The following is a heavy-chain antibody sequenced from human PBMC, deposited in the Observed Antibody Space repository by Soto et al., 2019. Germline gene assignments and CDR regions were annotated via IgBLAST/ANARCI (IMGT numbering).Heavy chain of an antibody. J-gene: IGHJ5*02. D-gene: IGHD2-15*01. V-gene: IGHV4-39*01. CDR1: GGSISSSSDY. CDR3: ARHVGVILYCSGGTCYFGWFDP. CDR2: IHYSGTI. Sequence: QLQLQESGPGLVKPSETLSLTCTVSGGSISSSSDYWGWIRQSPGKGLEWIGSIHYSGTIYYNPSRKSRLIISVHTSKNHFSLKLSSVTAADTAVYYCARHVGVILYCSGGTCYFGWFDPWGQGTQVTVSS.